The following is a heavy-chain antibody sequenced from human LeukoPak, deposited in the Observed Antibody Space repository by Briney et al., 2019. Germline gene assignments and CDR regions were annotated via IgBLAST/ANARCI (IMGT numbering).Heavy chain of an antibody. CDR2: INPSGGST. CDR3: ARAGRVTDGVIAIRDPLDY. D-gene: IGHD2-21*01. Sequence: ASVKVSCKASGYTFTSYYMHWVRQAPGQGLEWMGIINPSGGSTSYAQKFQGRVTMTRDTSTSTVYMELSSLRSEDTAVYYCARAGRVTDGVIAIRDPLDYWGQGTLVTVSS. V-gene: IGHV1-46*01. CDR1: GYTFTSYY. J-gene: IGHJ4*02.